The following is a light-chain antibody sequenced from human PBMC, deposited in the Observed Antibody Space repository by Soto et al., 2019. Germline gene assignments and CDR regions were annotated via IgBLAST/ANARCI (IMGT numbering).Light chain of an antibody. J-gene: IGKJ4*01. CDR1: QSVSGS. CDR3: QQPSPWPPVT. Sequence: EIVLTQSPATLSLSPGERATLSCRASQSVSGSLAWYQQNPGQPPRLLIYDASNRATGVPTRFSGSGSGTDFTLTISSLEPEEFAVYYCQQPSPWPPVTFGGGTKGDI. V-gene: IGKV3-11*01. CDR2: DAS.